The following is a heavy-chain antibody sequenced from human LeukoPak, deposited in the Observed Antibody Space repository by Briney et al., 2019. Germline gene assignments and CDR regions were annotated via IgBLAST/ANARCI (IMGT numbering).Heavy chain of an antibody. J-gene: IGHJ3*02. D-gene: IGHD3-16*01. CDR3: ARATGTWGHDGFDI. CDR2: ISGDSSNT. CDR1: GYTFMSHG. V-gene: IGHV1-18*01. Sequence: ASLKVSCKAYGYTFMSHGISWVRQAPGQGLEWMGWISGDSSNTNYAQRLQGRVTMTTDTSTTTAYMELRSLRSDDTAVYYCARATGTWGHDGFDIWGQGTMVTVS.